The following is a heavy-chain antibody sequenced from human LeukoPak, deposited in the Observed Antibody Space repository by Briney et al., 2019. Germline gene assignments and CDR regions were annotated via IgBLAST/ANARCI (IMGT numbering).Heavy chain of an antibody. CDR3: AREGSAYGMDV. CDR1: GGSISSSSYY. Sequence: SETLSLTCTVSGGSISSSSYYWGWIRQPPGKGREGIGSIYYSGTINYNPSLKSRVTISLDTSKSQVSLNLTSVTATDTAVYYCAREGSAYGMDVWGQGTTVTVSS. J-gene: IGHJ6*02. D-gene: IGHD2-15*01. CDR2: IYYSGTI. V-gene: IGHV4-39*07.